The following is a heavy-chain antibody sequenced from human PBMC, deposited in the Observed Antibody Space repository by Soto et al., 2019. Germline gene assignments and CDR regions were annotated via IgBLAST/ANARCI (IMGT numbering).Heavy chain of an antibody. CDR1: GFALSDYY. V-gene: IGHV3-11*01. D-gene: IGHD3-16*01. CDR3: ARVGQDYYYGMDV. CDR2: MSSSGNDI. Sequence: GGSLRLSCAASGFALSDYYMTWIRQAPGKGLEWVSYMSSSGNDIYYADSVKGRFTISRDNIQNSLYLQMNSLRAEETAIYYCARVGQDYYYGMDVWGQGKTVTVSS. J-gene: IGHJ6*02.